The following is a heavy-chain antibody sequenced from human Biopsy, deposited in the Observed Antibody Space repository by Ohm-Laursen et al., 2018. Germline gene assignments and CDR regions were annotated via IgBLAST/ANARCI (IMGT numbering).Heavy chain of an antibody. CDR2: IITVSETA. V-gene: IGHV1-69*13. J-gene: IGHJ6*02. CDR3: VAYPSSGFFENNDDFAMDV. D-gene: IGHD6-19*01. CDR1: GGAFTNYA. Sequence: ASVKVSCNASGGAFTNYAINWVRQAPGHGLEWMGGIITVSETAGYAERFQGRVTITADVTTTTAYMDLSGLRSEDTAVYYCVAYPSSGFFENNDDFAMDVWGQGTTVIVAS.